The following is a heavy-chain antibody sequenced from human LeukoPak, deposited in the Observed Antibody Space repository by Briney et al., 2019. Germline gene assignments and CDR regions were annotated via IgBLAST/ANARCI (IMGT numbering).Heavy chain of an antibody. CDR3: ARVGGATLVTMYFDY. CDR1: GFTFSSYA. Sequence: GGSLRLSCAASGFTFSSYAMIWVRQAPGKGLEWISFTTTSSNTIYYADSVKGRFTISRDNAKKSLYLQMDSLREEDTAVYYCARVGGATLVTMYFDYWGQGTLVTVSS. V-gene: IGHV3-48*02. CDR2: TTTSSNTI. D-gene: IGHD4-23*01. J-gene: IGHJ4*02.